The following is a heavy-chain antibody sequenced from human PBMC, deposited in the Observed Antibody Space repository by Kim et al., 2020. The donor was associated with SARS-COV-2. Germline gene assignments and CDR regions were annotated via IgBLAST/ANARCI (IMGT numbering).Heavy chain of an antibody. V-gene: IGHV4-4*02. Sequence: SETLSLTCAVSGASITSSNWWSWVRRPPGKGLEWIGEIYHSGSTNYNPSLKSRVIISVDKSKNQFSLKLSSVTAADTAVYYCARLESGLRIAAAWGQGTLVTVSS. D-gene: IGHD6-13*01. J-gene: IGHJ5*02. CDR1: GASITSSNW. CDR2: IYHSGST. CDR3: ARLESGLRIAAA.